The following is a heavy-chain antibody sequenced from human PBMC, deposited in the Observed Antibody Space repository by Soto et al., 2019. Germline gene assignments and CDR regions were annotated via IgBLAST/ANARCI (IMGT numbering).Heavy chain of an antibody. CDR3: TRGRGEYCSSTSCYLIWAGSSDYYYYGMDV. CDR2: IRSKAYGGTT. D-gene: IGHD2-2*01. V-gene: IGHV3-49*03. Sequence: GGSLRLSCTASGFTFGDYAMSWFRQAPGKGLEWVGFIRSKAYGGTTEYAASVKGRFTISRDNSKSIAYLQMNSLKTEDTAMYYCTRGRGEYCSSTSCYLIWAGSSDYYYYGMDVWGQGTTVTVSS. CDR1: GFTFGDYA. J-gene: IGHJ6*02.